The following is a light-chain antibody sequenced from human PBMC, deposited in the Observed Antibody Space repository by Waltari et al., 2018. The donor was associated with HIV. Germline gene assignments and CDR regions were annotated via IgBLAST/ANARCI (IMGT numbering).Light chain of an antibody. CDR2: KDS. CDR3: QSADSSGNRTV. J-gene: IGLJ3*02. Sequence: SYELTQPPSVSVSPGQTARITCSGDALPKQYAYWYQQKPGQAPVLVIYKDSERPSGIPERFSGSSSGTTVTLTISGVQAEDEADYYCQSADSSGNRTVFGGGTKLTVL. CDR1: ALPKQY. V-gene: IGLV3-25*03.